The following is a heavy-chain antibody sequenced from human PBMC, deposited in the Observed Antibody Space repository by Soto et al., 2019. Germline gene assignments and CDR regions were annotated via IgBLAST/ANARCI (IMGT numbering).Heavy chain of an antibody. V-gene: IGHV1-69*06. CDR2: IIPIFGTA. CDR1: GGTFSSYA. D-gene: IGHD2-2*01. CDR3: ARIGCSSTSRYGNYYYGMDV. Sequence: SVKVSCKASGGTFSSYAISWVRQAPGQGLEWMGGIIPIFGTANYAQKFQGRVTITADKSTSTAYMELSSLRSEDTAVYYCARIGCSSTSRYGNYYYGMDVWGQGTTVTVSS. J-gene: IGHJ6*02.